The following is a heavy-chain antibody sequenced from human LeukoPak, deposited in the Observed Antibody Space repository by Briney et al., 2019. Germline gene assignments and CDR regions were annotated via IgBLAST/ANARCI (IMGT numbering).Heavy chain of an antibody. Sequence: SETLSLTCTVSGDSISNSNYYWGWIRQPPGKGLERIGTIYYSGTTYYDPSLKSRVTTSVYTSKNQFSLKLRSVTAADTAVYYCARHIYSGTDGDAFDIWGQGTMVTVSS. CDR2: IYYSGTT. CDR1: GDSISNSNYY. V-gene: IGHV4-39*01. J-gene: IGHJ3*02. D-gene: IGHD1-26*01. CDR3: ARHIYSGTDGDAFDI.